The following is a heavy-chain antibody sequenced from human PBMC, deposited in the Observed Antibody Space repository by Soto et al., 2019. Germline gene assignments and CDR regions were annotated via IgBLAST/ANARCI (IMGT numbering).Heavy chain of an antibody. CDR1: GFTFSNAW. J-gene: IGHJ4*02. V-gene: IGHV3-15*01. CDR2: IKSKTDGGTT. CDR3: TTAGVTSDTAMVLYYFDY. D-gene: IGHD5-18*01. Sequence: GGSLRLSCAASGFTFSNAWMSWVRQAPGKGLEWVGRIKSKTDGGTTDYAAPVKGRFTISRDDSKNTLYLQMNSLKTEDTAVYYCTTAGVTSDTAMVLYYFDYWGQGTLVTVSS.